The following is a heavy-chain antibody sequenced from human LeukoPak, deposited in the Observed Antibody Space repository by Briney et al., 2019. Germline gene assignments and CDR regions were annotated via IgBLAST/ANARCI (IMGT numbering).Heavy chain of an antibody. J-gene: IGHJ3*02. CDR2: INPSGGST. V-gene: IGHV1-46*01. D-gene: IGHD3-16*01. CDR3: ASRVTSAFDI. CDR1: GYTFTSYY. Sequence: ASVKVSCKASGYTFTSYYMHWVRQAPGQGLEWMGIINPSGGSTSYAQKFQGRVTITTDESTSTAYMELSSLRSEDTAVYYCASRVTSAFDIWGQGTMVTVSS.